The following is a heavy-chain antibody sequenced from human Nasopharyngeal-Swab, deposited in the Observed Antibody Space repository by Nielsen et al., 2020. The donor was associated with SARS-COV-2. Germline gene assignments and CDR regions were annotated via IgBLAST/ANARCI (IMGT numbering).Heavy chain of an antibody. CDR1: GYTFTSYG. J-gene: IGHJ4*02. CDR2: ISAYNGNT. Sequence: ASLKVSCKASGYTFTSYGISWVRQAPGQGLEWMGWISAYNGNTNYAQKLQGRVTMTTDTSTSTAYMELRSLRSDDTAVYYCARASYDFWNHDGDYWGQGTLVTVSS. V-gene: IGHV1-18*01. D-gene: IGHD3-3*01. CDR3: ARASYDFWNHDGDY.